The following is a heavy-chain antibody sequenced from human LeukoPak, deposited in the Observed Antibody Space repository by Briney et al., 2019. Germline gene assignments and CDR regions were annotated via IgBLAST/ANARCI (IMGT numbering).Heavy chain of an antibody. CDR1: GGSISSYY. J-gene: IGHJ6*03. CDR2: IYTSGST. Sequence: KPSETLSPTCTVSGGSISSYYWSWIRQPARKGLGWIGRIYTSGSTNYNPSLKSRVTISVDKSKNQFSLKLSSVTAADTAVYYCARGHMELRNYYYYYMDVWGKGTTVIVSS. V-gene: IGHV4-4*07. CDR3: ARGHMELRNYYYYYMDV. D-gene: IGHD1-7*01.